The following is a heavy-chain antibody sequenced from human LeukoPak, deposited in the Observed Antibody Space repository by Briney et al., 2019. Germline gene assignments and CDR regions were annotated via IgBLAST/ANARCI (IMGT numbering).Heavy chain of an antibody. CDR3: ARGATNDAFDI. Sequence: GGSLRLSCAASGFSFSSYGMHWVRQAPGKGLEWVAVIWYDGSNKYYADSVKGRFTISRDNSKNTLYLQMNSLRAEDTAVYYCARGATNDAFDIWGQGTMVTVSS. CDR1: GFSFSSYG. CDR2: IWYDGSNK. V-gene: IGHV3-33*01. J-gene: IGHJ3*02. D-gene: IGHD5-12*01.